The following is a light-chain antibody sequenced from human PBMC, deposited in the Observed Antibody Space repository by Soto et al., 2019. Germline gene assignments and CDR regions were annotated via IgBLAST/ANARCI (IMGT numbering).Light chain of an antibody. V-gene: IGKV3-11*01. CDR2: DAS. CDR1: QSVSSY. J-gene: IGKJ4*01. Sequence: EIVLTQSPVTLSLSPGDGATLSCRASQSVSSYLAWYQHKPGQAPRLLIYDASNRATGIPARFSGSGSGTDFTLTISRIEPEDFAVYYCHHRSNWPQTFGGGTKVEIK. CDR3: HHRSNWPQT.